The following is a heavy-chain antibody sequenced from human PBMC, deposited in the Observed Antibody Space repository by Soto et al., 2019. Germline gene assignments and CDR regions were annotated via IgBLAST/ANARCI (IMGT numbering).Heavy chain of an antibody. CDR2: VYNSGST. D-gene: IGHD6-13*01. V-gene: IGHV4-59*01. J-gene: IGHJ4*02. CDR3: ARYRREAVAGYTLDN. Sequence: SETLSLTCTVSGGSISSNYWTWIRQPPGKGLEWIGYVYNSGSTNYNPSLKSRVTISEDTSKSQFSLKVNSMTAADTAVYYCARYRREAVAGYTLDNWGRGILVTVSS. CDR1: GGSISSNY.